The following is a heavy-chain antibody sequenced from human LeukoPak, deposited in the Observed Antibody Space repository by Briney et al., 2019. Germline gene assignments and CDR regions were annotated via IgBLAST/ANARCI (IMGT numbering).Heavy chain of an antibody. V-gene: IGHV1-69*13. Sequence: SVKVSCKASGGTFSSYAISWVRQAPGQGLEWMGGIIPIFGTANYAQKFQGRVTITADESTSTAYMELSSLRSEGTAVYYCASKTYYDYVWGSYLSPDYWGQGTLVTVSS. CDR1: GGTFSSYA. D-gene: IGHD3-16*02. CDR2: IIPIFGTA. J-gene: IGHJ4*02. CDR3: ASKTYYDYVWGSYLSPDY.